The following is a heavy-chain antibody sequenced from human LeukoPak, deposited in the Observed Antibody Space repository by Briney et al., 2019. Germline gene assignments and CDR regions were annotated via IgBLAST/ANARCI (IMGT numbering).Heavy chain of an antibody. Sequence: GGSLRLSCAASGFTFDDYAMHWVRQAPGKGLEWVSGISWNSGSIGYADSVKGRFTISRDNAKNSLYLQMNSLGAEDTALYYCAKDLEIFYYDSSGLGYWGQGTLVTVSS. CDR2: ISWNSGSI. V-gene: IGHV3-9*01. J-gene: IGHJ4*02. CDR1: GFTFDDYA. CDR3: AKDLEIFYYDSSGLGY. D-gene: IGHD3-22*01.